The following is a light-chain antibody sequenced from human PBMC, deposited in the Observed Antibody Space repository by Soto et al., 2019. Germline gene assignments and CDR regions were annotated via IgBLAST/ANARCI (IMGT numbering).Light chain of an antibody. J-gene: IGKJ2*01. V-gene: IGKV3-20*01. CDR3: QQYGSTGT. Sequence: EIVLTQSPGTLSLSPGERATLSCRASQSVTSDYLAWYQQTPGRATRLLIYGATSRATGIPDRFSGSGSGTDFPITISRLEPEYCAVYYWQQYGSTGTFGQGTKLEIK. CDR1: QSVTSDY. CDR2: GAT.